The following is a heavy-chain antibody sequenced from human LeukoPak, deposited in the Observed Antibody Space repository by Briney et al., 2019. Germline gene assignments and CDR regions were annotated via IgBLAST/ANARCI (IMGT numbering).Heavy chain of an antibody. Sequence: SETLSLTCTVSGGSISTYYWSWIRQPAGKGLEWIGRIYTSGSTDYNPSPKSRVTMSVDTSKNQFSLKLSSVTAADTAVYYCARDSGVATINAFDIWGQGTMVTVSS. D-gene: IGHD5-12*01. CDR1: GGSISTYY. CDR2: IYTSGST. CDR3: ARDSGVATINAFDI. J-gene: IGHJ3*02. V-gene: IGHV4-4*07.